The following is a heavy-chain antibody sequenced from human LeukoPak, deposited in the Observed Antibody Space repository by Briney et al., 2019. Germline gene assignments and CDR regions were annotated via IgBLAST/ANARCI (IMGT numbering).Heavy chain of an antibody. CDR3: AKSIVGATVDAFDI. D-gene: IGHD1-26*01. CDR1: GFTFSIYG. J-gene: IGHJ3*02. CDR2: IWFDGTDK. Sequence: GGSLRLSCAASGFTFSIYGMHWVRQAPGKGLEWVAGIWFDGTDKYYADSVKGRFTISRDNSKNTLYLQMNSLRAEDTAVYYCAKSIVGATVDAFDIWGQGTMVTVSS. V-gene: IGHV3-33*06.